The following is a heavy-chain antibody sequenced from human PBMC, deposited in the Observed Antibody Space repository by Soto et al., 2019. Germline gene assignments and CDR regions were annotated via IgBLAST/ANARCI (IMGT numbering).Heavy chain of an antibody. V-gene: IGHV1-8*01. J-gene: IGHJ4*02. D-gene: IGHD6-19*01. CDR2: LNPNRGDT. Sequence: QVQLVQSGAEVKKPGASVKVSCKASGYTFSSYAITWVRQATGQGLEWMGWLNPNRGDTGYAQKFQGRVTLTRNTSINTAYIELSSLTSDDTAVYYCATSGGGWYLYWGQGTLVTVSS. CDR1: GYTFSSYA. CDR3: ATSGGGWYLY.